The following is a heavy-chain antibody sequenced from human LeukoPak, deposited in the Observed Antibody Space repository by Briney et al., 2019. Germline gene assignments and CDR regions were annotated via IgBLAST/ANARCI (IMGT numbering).Heavy chain of an antibody. V-gene: IGHV3-15*01. Sequence: GGSLRLSCEALGFNISNAWMRWVRQTPGKGLEWVGRLKSKADGGTIDFAAPVTDRFTISRDDSKNMMYLQLNSLGTEDSGVYFCTTDRLFFQHWGQGTVVTVS. CDR3: TTDRLFFQH. D-gene: IGHD2/OR15-2a*01. CDR2: LKSKADGGTI. CDR1: GFNISNAW. J-gene: IGHJ1*01.